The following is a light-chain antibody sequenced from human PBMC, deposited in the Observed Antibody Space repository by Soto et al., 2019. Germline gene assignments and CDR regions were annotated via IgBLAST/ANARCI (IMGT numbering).Light chain of an antibody. CDR2: GAS. Sequence: EVVMRQSPATLSVSPGEGATLSCRASQGIGDTLAWYQHKPGQAPSLLIYGASTRATGVPDRFSGTGSGTEFTLTISSLKAEDYAVYYCQQYKSWPPITFGQGTRLEIK. CDR1: QGIGDT. CDR3: QQYKSWPPIT. V-gene: IGKV3-15*01. J-gene: IGKJ5*01.